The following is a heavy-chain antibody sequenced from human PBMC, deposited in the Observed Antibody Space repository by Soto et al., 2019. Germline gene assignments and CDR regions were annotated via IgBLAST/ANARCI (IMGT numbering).Heavy chain of an antibody. CDR1: GGTFSSYA. V-gene: IGHV1-69*13. Sequence: GASVKVSCKASGGTFSSYATSWVRQAPGQGLEWMGGIIPIFGTANYAQKFQGRVTITADESTSTAYMELSSLRSEDTAVYYCARSLYYYDSSGYYSLYFDYWGQGTLVTVSS. D-gene: IGHD3-22*01. CDR2: IIPIFGTA. CDR3: ARSLYYYDSSGYYSLYFDY. J-gene: IGHJ4*02.